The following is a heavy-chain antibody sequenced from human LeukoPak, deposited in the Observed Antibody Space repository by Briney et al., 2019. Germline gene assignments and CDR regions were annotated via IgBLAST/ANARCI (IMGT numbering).Heavy chain of an antibody. Sequence: PSETLSLTCTVSGGSISSSTYYWGWVRQPPGKGQEWIGNIYYIGSTYYNPSLKSRVTVSVDTSKNQFSLKLTSVTAADTAMYFCARLGGYNWNPRHYYFYYMDVWGKGTTVTVSS. D-gene: IGHD1-20*01. J-gene: IGHJ6*03. CDR3: ARLGGYNWNPRHYYFYYMDV. CDR2: IYYIGST. CDR1: GGSISSSTYY. V-gene: IGHV4-39*01.